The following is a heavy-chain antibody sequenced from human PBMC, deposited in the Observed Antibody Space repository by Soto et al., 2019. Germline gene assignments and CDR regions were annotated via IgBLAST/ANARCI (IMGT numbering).Heavy chain of an antibody. CDR3: VASGLSFDY. J-gene: IGHJ4*02. Sequence: VGSLRLSCAASGFTFSSYVIYWVRQAPGKGLECVALISHDGSKKHYADSVKGRFTISRDYSNDTFYLQMNSLRDEDTAVFHCVASGLSFDYWGQGTLVTVSS. CDR2: ISHDGSKK. D-gene: IGHD3-16*02. CDR1: GFTFSSYV. V-gene: IGHV3-30-3*01.